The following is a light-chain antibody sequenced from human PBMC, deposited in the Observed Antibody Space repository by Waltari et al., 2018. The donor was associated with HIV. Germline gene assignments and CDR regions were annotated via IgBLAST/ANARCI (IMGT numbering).Light chain of an antibody. V-gene: IGLV2-8*01. CDR3: SSYAGSNNFV. CDR2: EVS. J-gene: IGLJ1*01. Sequence: QSALPPAPSASGSPGQSVTISCTGTSSDVGGFNSVPWYQQHPGKAPKLMIYEVSKRPSGVPDRFSGSKSGNTASLTVSGLQAEDEADYYCSSYAGSNNFVFGTGTKVTVL. CDR1: SSDVGGFNS.